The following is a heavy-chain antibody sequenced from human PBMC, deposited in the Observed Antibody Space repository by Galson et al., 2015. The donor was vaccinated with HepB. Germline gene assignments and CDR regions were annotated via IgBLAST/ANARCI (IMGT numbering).Heavy chain of an antibody. CDR3: ARVHEVLGHIDY. Sequence: SLRLSCAASGFTFSRFWMTWVRQAPGKGLEWVVNIKQDGSEKHYVDSVKGRFTISRDKTMNSLFLQMNSLRVEDTAVYYCARVHEVLGHIDYWGQGTPVTVSS. CDR2: IKQDGSEK. CDR1: GFTFSRFW. V-gene: IGHV3-7*03. J-gene: IGHJ4*02.